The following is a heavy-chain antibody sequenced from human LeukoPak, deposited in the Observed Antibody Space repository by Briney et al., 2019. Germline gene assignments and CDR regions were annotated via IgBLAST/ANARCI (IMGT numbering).Heavy chain of an antibody. J-gene: IGHJ6*02. Sequence: PGGSLRLSCVASGLTVSSNYMSWVRQAPGKGLEWVSVIYSDGTTYYADSVKGRFTISRDNSKNTLYLQMYSLRAEDTAVYYCARTAGYLYYYGMDVWGQGTTVTVSS. V-gene: IGHV3-66*01. CDR1: GLTVSSNY. D-gene: IGHD5-18*01. CDR2: IYSDGTT. CDR3: ARTAGYLYYYGMDV.